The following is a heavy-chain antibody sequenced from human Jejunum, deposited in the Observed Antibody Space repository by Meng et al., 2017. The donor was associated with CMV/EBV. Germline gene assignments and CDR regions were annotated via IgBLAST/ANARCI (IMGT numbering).Heavy chain of an antibody. D-gene: IGHD4-11*01. J-gene: IGHJ5*01. V-gene: IGHV3-7*01. Sequence: AAFGFTFSNYWMAWVRQAPGKGREWVANIKEDGSEKYFVDSVNGRFTISRDNAQNSLYLKMNSLRVADTAVYYCARKRNSNWFDSWGQGTLVTVSS. CDR2: IKEDGSEK. CDR3: ARKRNSNWFDS. CDR1: GFTFSNYW.